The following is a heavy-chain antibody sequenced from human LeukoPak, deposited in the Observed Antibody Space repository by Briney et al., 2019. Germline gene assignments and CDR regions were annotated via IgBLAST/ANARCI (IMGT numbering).Heavy chain of an antibody. Sequence: ASVKVSCKASGYTFSNYGISWVRQAPGLGLGWMGWTSYNGNTNYAQKFQDRVTMTTDTSTTTAYMELRGLESDDTAVYYCARHSGSGWQALGYWGQGTLVTVSS. D-gene: IGHD6-19*01. CDR2: TSYNGNT. J-gene: IGHJ4*02. V-gene: IGHV1-18*04. CDR1: GYTFSNYG. CDR3: ARHSGSGWQALGY.